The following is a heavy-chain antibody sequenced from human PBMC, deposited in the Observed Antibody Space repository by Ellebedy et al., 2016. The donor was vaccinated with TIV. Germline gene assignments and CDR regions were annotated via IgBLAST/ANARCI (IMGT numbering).Heavy chain of an antibody. CDR2: IFPSTSDT. V-gene: IGHV5-51*01. CDR3: AGRPAFDM. J-gene: IGHJ3*02. Sequence: KVSCKGSGYTFPNHWIGWVRQTPEKGLEWMGSIFPSTSDTRYSPSFQGRVAISVDTSTSTAYLQLNSLKASDTATYYCAGRPAFDMWGQGTLVTVS. CDR1: GYTFPNHW.